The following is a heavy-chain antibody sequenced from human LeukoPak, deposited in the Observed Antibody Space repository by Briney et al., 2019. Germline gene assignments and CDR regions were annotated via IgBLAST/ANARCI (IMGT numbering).Heavy chain of an antibody. CDR2: INPNSGGT. D-gene: IGHD3-10*01. CDR3: ARDISFGELFGYYYMDV. J-gene: IGHJ6*03. V-gene: IGHV1-2*02. Sequence: ASVKVSCKASGYTFTDYYIHWVRQAPGQGLEWMGWINPNSGGTNYAQKFQGRVTMTRDTSISTAYMELSRLRSDDTAVYYCARDISFGELFGYYYMDVWGKGTTVTVSS. CDR1: GYTFTDYY.